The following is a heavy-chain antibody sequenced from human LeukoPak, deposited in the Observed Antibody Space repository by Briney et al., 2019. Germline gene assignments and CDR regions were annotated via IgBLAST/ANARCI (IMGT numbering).Heavy chain of an antibody. CDR3: ARKRSESYDSSGYYLDY. D-gene: IGHD3-22*01. Sequence: GGSLRLSCAASGFTFSSYSMNWVRQAPGKGLEWVSSISSSSSYIYYADSVKGRFTISRDNAKNSLYLQMNSLRAEDTAVYYCARKRSESYDSSGYYLDYWGQGTLVTVSS. CDR2: ISSSSSYI. J-gene: IGHJ4*02. CDR1: GFTFSSYS. V-gene: IGHV3-21*01.